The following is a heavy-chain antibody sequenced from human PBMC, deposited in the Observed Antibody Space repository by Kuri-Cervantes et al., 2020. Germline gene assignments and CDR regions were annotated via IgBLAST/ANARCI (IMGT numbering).Heavy chain of an antibody. J-gene: IGHJ4*02. CDR3: ARGRSVYYYPY. D-gene: IGHD3-22*01. V-gene: IGHV4-59*01. CDR1: GGSISSYY. CDR2: IYYSGST. Sequence: FTVSGGSISSYYWSWIRQPPGKGLEWFGYIYYSGSTNYNPTLKRRITISVDTSKNQFSLKLSSVTAADTAVYYCARGRSVYYYPYWGQGTLVTVSS.